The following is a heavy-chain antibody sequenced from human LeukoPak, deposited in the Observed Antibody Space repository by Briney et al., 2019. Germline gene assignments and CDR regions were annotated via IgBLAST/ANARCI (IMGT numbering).Heavy chain of an antibody. J-gene: IGHJ4*02. CDR3: TTPRYIWFGELMSD. V-gene: IGHV3-15*01. Sequence: PGGSLRLSCAASGFTFSNAWMSWVRQAPGKGLEWVGRIKSKTDGGTTDYAAPVKGRFTISRDDSKNTLYLQMNSLKTEDTAVYYCTTPRYIWFGELMSDWGQGTLVTVSS. CDR1: GFTFSNAW. D-gene: IGHD3-10*01. CDR2: IKSKTDGGTT.